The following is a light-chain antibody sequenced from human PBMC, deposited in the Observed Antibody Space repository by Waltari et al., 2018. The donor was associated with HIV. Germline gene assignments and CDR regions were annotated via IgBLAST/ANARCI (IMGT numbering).Light chain of an antibody. CDR1: RSLREF. CDR3: QQSFDNTFT. Sequence: DIQLTQPPSSLSASVGDRITLSCRASRSLREFLNWYQYRPGRVPKLLTSVGNIRQSGVPPRFTASGYGTEFSLTITDVQRDDFGTYYCQQSFDNTFTFGGGTHV. CDR2: VGN. J-gene: IGKJ4*01. V-gene: IGKV1-39*01.